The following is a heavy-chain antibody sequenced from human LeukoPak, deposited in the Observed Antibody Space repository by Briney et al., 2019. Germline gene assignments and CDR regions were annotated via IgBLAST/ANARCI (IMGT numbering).Heavy chain of an antibody. CDR1: GGSFSGYY. CDR3: ARVGDSGAYGSGVFDF. CDR2: INHSGST. J-gene: IGHJ4*02. Sequence: SETLSLTCAVYGGSFSGYYWSWIRQPPGKGLEWIGEINHSGSTNYNPSLKSRVTMSVDTSKNQFSLKLNSVTAADTAVYYCARVGDSGAYGSGVFDFWGQGTLVTVSS. V-gene: IGHV4-34*01. D-gene: IGHD3-10*01.